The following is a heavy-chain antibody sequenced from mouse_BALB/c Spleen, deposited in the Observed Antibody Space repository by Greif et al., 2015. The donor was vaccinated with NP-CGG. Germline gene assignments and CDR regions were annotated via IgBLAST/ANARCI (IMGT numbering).Heavy chain of an antibody. J-gene: IGHJ3*01. CDR1: GFSSTSYG. CDR2: IWSGGST. D-gene: IGHD2-1*01. V-gene: IGHV2-4-1*01. CDR3: ARSPYGNYDGWFAY. Sequence: VQLQQSGPGLVQPSQSLSITCTVSGFSSTSYGVHWVRQSPGKGLEWLGVIWSGGSTDYNAAFISRLSISKDNSKSQVFFKMNSLQADDTAIYYCARSPYGNYDGWFAYWGQGTLVTVSA.